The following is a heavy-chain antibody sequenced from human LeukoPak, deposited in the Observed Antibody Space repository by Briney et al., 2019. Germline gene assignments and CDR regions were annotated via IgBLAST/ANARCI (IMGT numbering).Heavy chain of an antibody. CDR3: ARAPRHLRFLEWLLRCPIDY. CDR1: GFTFSSYS. V-gene: IGHV3-21*01. Sequence: GGSLRLSCAASGFTFSSYSMNWVRQAPGKGLEWVSSISSSSSYIYYADSVKGRFTISRDNAKNSLYLQMNSLRAEDTAVYYCARAPRHLRFLEWLLRCPIDYWGQGTLVTVSS. J-gene: IGHJ4*02. CDR2: ISSSSSYI. D-gene: IGHD3-3*01.